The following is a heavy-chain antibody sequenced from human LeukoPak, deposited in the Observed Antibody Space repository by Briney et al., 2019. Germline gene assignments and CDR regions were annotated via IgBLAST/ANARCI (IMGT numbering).Heavy chain of an antibody. V-gene: IGHV3-30*02. CDR1: GFTFSSYG. CDR2: IRYDGSNK. CDR3: ASRRGSNRPFDY. D-gene: IGHD1-26*01. Sequence: PGGSLRLSCAASGFTFSSYGMHWVRQAPGKGLEWVAFIRYDGSNKNYADSVKGRFTISRDNSKTSLYLQMNSLTAEDSAVYYCASRRGSNRPFDYWGQGTLVTVSS. J-gene: IGHJ4*02.